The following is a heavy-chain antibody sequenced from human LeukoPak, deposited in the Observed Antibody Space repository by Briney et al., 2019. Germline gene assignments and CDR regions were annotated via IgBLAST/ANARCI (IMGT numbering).Heavy chain of an antibody. Sequence: GRSLRLSCAASGFTFSDYYMSWVRQAPGKGLEWVSTIDSSDDSTYYADSVKGRFTITSDSSKNTLDLQMNSLRADDTAVYYCAKDYKVLRYFDWSDYWGQGTLVTVSS. V-gene: IGHV3-23*01. CDR3: AKDYKVLRYFDWSDY. CDR1: GFTFSDYY. J-gene: IGHJ4*02. D-gene: IGHD3-9*01. CDR2: IDSSDDST.